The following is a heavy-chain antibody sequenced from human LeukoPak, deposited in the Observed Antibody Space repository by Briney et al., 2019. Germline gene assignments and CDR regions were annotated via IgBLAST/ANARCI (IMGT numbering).Heavy chain of an antibody. CDR2: IRHDGSDK. Sequence: GGSLRLSCAASGFTFSKYAMHWVRQAPGKGLEWVAFIRHDGSDKYYIDSVKDRFIIYRDNSKNTLYLQMNSLRTEDTAVYYCATEFNYYGSRSCGRGQGTLVTVSS. J-gene: IGHJ4*02. CDR1: GFTFSKYA. V-gene: IGHV3-30*02. D-gene: IGHD3-10*01. CDR3: ATEFNYYGSRSCG.